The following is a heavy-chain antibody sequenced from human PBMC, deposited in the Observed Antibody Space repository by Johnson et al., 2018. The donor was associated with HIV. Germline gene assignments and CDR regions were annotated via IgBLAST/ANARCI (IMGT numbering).Heavy chain of an antibody. CDR2: IHSAGST. D-gene: IGHD4-11*01. CDR1: GFSVTSKY. J-gene: IGHJ3*02. Sequence: VQLVESGGGVVQPGGSLRLSCAASGFSVTSKYLSWVRQARGKGLEWVSLIHSAGSTSYADSVKGRFTISRDNSKNTLYLQMNSLRAEDTAVYYCAKDRDSYYPPTFAAFDIWGQGTMVTVSS. CDR3: AKDRDSYYPPTFAAFDI. V-gene: IGHV3-66*01.